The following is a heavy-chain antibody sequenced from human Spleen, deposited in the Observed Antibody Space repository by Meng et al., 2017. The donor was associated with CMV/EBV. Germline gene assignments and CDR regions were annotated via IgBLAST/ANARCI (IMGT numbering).Heavy chain of an antibody. D-gene: IGHD3-22*01. J-gene: IGHJ5*02. CDR1: GGSISSGSYY. CDR2: IYTSGST. CDR3: AREVDGGINYYDSRWFDP. Sequence: QGQLQECGPGLVKPSQTLSLTCTVSGGSISSGSYYWSWIRQPAGKGLEWIGRIYTSGSTNYNPSLKSRVTISVDTSKNQFSLKLSSVTAADTAVYYCAREVDGGINYYDSRWFDPWGQGTLVTASS. V-gene: IGHV4-61*02.